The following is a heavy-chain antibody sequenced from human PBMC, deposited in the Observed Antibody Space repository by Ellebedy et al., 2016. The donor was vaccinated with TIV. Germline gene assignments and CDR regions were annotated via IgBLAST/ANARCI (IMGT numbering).Heavy chain of an antibody. CDR2: INPNSGGT. J-gene: IGHJ4*02. V-gene: IGHV1-2*02. D-gene: IGHD4-17*01. Sequence: ASVKVSCKASGYTFTGYYMHWVRQAPGQGLEWMGWINPNSGGTNYAQKFQGRVTMTRDTSISTAYMELSRLRSDDTAVYYCARGTYGDRRLSDYWGQGTLVTVSS. CDR1: GYTFTGYY. CDR3: ARGTYGDRRLSDY.